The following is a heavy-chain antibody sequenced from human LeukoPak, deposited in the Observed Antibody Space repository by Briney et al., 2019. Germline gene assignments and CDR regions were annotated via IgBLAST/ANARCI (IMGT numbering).Heavy chain of an antibody. D-gene: IGHD3-16*01. CDR2: IYSGGST. Sequence: SGGSLRLSCAASGFTVSSNYMSWVRQAPGKGLEWVSVIYSGGSTYYADSVKGRFTISRDNSKNTLYLQMNSLGAEDTAVYYCARDLGGGFHFDPWGQGTLVTVSS. V-gene: IGHV3-53*01. CDR3: ARDLGGGFHFDP. CDR1: GFTVSSNY. J-gene: IGHJ5*02.